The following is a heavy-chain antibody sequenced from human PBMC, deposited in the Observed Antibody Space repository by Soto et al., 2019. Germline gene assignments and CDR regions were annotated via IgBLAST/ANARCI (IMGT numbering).Heavy chain of an antibody. D-gene: IGHD6-6*01. J-gene: IGHJ4*02. V-gene: IGHV3-7*01. CDR1: GFTFRTYW. CDR3: ATSLI. CDR2: IKGDGSEK. Sequence: EVQLVESGGGLVQPGGSLRLSCAASGFTFRTYWMNWVRQAPGKGLEWVANIKGDGSEKYYVDPVKGRFTISRDNARNSLYLQMNSLRAEDTAEYYCATSLIRGQGALVTVSS.